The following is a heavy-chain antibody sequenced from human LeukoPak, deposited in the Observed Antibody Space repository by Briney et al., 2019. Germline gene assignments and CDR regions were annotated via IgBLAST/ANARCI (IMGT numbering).Heavy chain of an antibody. V-gene: IGHV1-8*01. D-gene: IGHD3-3*01. Sequence: VGSVRVSCKASGYTFTSYDINGGRQAPGRGVECMGWMNPNRGNTGYAQKLQGRVTMTRNTSISTAYIELSSLRSEDPAVYYCARGTGFGVVILYYYGMDVWGQGTTVTVAS. CDR2: MNPNRGNT. CDR3: ARGTGFGVVILYYYGMDV. CDR1: GYTFTSYD. J-gene: IGHJ6*02.